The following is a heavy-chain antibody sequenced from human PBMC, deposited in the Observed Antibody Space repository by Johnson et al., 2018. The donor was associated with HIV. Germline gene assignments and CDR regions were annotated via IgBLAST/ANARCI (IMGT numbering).Heavy chain of an antibody. J-gene: IGHJ3*02. CDR1: GFTFDDYG. CDR3: AKDWAGGAFDI. CDR2: FSWNSGSP. D-gene: IGHD3-16*01. Sequence: VQLVESGGGVVRPGGSLRLSCAASGFTFDDYGMSWVRQAPGKGLEWVSGFSWNSGSPGYADSVKGRFPISRDNSKNTLYLQMNSLRAEDTAVYYCAKDWAGGAFDIWGQGTMVTVSS. V-gene: IGHV3-20*04.